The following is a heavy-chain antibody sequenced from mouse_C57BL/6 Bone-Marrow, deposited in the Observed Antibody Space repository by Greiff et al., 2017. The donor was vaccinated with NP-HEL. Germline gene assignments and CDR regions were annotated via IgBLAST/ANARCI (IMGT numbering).Heavy chain of an antibody. CDR2: IYPGSGST. CDR1: GYTFTSYW. CDR3: ARVGGTYYYAMDY. V-gene: IGHV1-55*01. Sequence: QVQLQQPGAELVKPGASVKMSCKASGYTFTSYWITWVKQRPGQGLEWIGDIYPGSGSTNYNEKFKSKATLTVDTSSSTAYMQLSSLTSEYSAVYYCARVGGTYYYAMDYWGQGTSVTVSS. J-gene: IGHJ4*01. D-gene: IGHD4-1*01.